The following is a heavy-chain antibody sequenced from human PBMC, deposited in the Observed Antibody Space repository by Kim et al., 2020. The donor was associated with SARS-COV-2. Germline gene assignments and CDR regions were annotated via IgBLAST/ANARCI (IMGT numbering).Heavy chain of an antibody. V-gene: IGHV4-61*02. CDR3: ARVGYYGSGSPDAFDI. J-gene: IGHJ3*02. Sequence: SETLSLTCTVSGGSISSGSYYWSWIRQPAGKGLEWIGRIYTSGSTNYNPSLKSRVTISVDTSKNQFSLKLSSVTAADTAVYYCARVGYYGSGSPDAFDIWGQGTMVTVSS. CDR1: GGSISSGSYY. CDR2: IYTSGST. D-gene: IGHD3-10*01.